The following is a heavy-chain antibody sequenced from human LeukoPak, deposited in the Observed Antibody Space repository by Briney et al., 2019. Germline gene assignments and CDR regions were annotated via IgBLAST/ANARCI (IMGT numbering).Heavy chain of an antibody. CDR1: GGSISSGGYS. V-gene: IGHV4-30-2*02. D-gene: IGHD2-15*01. J-gene: IGHJ3*02. CDR3: ARSSSVHSISGAFDI. CDR2: IYHSGST. Sequence: PSETLSLTCAVSGGSISSGGYSWSWIRQPPGKGLEWIGYIYHSGSTYYNPSLKSRVTISVDTSKNQFSLKLSSVTAADTAVYYCARSSSVHSISGAFDIWGQGTMVTVSS.